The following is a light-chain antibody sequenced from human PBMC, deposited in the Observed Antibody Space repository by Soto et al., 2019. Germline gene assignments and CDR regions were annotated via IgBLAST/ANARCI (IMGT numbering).Light chain of an antibody. CDR2: GAS. J-gene: IGKJ5*01. V-gene: IGKV3-20*01. Sequence: EIVLTQSPATLSLSPGERATLSCRASQSVSSSYLAWYQQKPGQAPRLLIYGASSRATGIPDRFSGSGSGTEFTLTIRGLEPEDFAVYYCQQYGSSPITFGQGTRLEIK. CDR1: QSVSSSY. CDR3: QQYGSSPIT.